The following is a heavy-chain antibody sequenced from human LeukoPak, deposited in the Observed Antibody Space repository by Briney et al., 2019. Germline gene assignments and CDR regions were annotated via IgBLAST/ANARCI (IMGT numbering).Heavy chain of an antibody. CDR2: VYHSGST. CDR3: ARSITTLNWFDP. D-gene: IGHD4-11*01. J-gene: IGHJ5*02. Sequence: SETLSLTCAVSGDSISTNHWWSWVRQPPGKGLEWIGEVYHSGSTNYNPSLKSRVTISVDTSKNQFSLKLSSVTAADTAVYYCARSITTLNWFDPWGQGTLVTVSS. CDR1: GDSISTNHW. V-gene: IGHV4-4*02.